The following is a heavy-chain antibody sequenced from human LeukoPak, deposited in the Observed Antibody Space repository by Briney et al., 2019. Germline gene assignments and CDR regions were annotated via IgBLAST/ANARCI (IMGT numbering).Heavy chain of an antibody. CDR3: ARETTRLARYFDY. D-gene: IGHD2-2*01. CDR1: GNSISSYY. CDR2: IYTSGST. V-gene: IGHV4-4*07. Sequence: SETLSLTCTVSGNSISSYYWSWIRQPAGKGLEWIGRIYTSGSTNYNPSLKSRVTMSVDTSRNQFSLSLSSVTAADTAFYYCARETTRLARYFDYWGQGTLVTVSS. J-gene: IGHJ4*02.